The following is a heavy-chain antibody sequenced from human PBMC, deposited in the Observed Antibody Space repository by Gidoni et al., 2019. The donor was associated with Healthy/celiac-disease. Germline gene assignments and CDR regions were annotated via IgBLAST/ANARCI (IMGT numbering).Heavy chain of an antibody. V-gene: IGHV1-18*01. CDR1: GYTFTSYG. J-gene: IGHJ4*02. CDR3: ARDFRVRRGVVAYGSGTSFGY. D-gene: IGHD3-10*01. Sequence: QVQLVQSGAEVKKPGASVTVSCKASGYTFTSYGIIWVRQAHGQGLEWMGWISAYNGNTNYAQTPQGRVTMTTETSTSTAYMELRSLRSDDTAVDYCARDFRVRRGVVAYGSGTSFGYWGQGTLVTVSS. CDR2: ISAYNGNT.